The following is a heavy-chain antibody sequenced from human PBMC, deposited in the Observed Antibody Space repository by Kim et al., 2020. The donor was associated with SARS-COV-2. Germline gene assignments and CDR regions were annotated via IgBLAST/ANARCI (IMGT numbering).Heavy chain of an antibody. Sequence: ADSVEGRFTVSRDYSNNTLYLQINSLRAEDTALYYCARESSGYPDYWGQGTLVTVSS. V-gene: IGHV3-33*01. CDR3: ARESSGYPDY. D-gene: IGHD3-22*01. J-gene: IGHJ4*02.